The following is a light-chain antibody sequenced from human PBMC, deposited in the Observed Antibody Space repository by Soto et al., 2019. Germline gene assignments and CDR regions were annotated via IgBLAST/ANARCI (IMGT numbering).Light chain of an antibody. Sequence: DIVVTQSPVTLPLSPGERATLSCRASESVSSNYLAWYQQRPGQTPRLLIYDASKRAPGIPDRFSGSGSGTDFTLTISSLEPEDFAVYYCQQYSSSRTFGQGTKVDIK. CDR3: QQYSSSRT. J-gene: IGKJ1*01. CDR1: ESVSSNY. CDR2: DAS. V-gene: IGKV3-20*01.